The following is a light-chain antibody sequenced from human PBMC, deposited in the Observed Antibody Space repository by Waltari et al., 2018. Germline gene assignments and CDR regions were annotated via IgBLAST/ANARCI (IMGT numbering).Light chain of an antibody. CDR3: QAWDSGTVV. Sequence: SYDLTQPPSVSVSPGQTATITCSGDKLGDKYTSWYQQRSGQSPILVIFQDTNRPSGSPERFSGSNSGNTATLAISGTQPMDEAKYYCQAWDSGTVVFGGGTMLTVL. CDR1: KLGDKY. V-gene: IGLV3-1*01. CDR2: QDT. J-gene: IGLJ2*01.